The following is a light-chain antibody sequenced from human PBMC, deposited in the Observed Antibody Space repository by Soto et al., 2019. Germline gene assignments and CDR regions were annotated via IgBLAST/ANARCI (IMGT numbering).Light chain of an antibody. J-gene: IGKJ1*01. Sequence: DIQMTQSPSTLSASVGDRVTVTCPASQSISTWLAWYQQKPGKAPKLLIYKASSLESGVPSRFSGSGSGTEFTLTISGLQPDDFATYYCQQYNSYSPTFGQGTKVEIK. V-gene: IGKV1-5*03. CDR3: QQYNSYSPT. CDR1: QSISTW. CDR2: KAS.